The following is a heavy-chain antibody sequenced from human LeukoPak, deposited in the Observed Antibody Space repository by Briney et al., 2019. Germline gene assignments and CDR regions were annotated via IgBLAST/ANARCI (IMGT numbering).Heavy chain of an antibody. CDR2: ISGGTGST. D-gene: IGHD6-6*01. CDR3: VEDNWYGSSSYFDS. J-gene: IGHJ4*02. V-gene: IGHV3-23*01. Sequence: GGSLRLSCAASGFTFSTYVMSWVRQAPGKGLEWVATISGGTGSTHYADSVRGRFAISRDNSKNTLYLQLNSLRAEDTAVYYCVEDNWYGSSSYFDSWGQGTLVTVSS. CDR1: GFTFSTYV.